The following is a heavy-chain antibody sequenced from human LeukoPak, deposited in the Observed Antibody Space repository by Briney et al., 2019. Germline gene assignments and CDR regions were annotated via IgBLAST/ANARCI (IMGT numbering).Heavy chain of an antibody. Sequence: SVKVSCKASGGTFSSYAISWVRQAPGQGLEWMGGIIPIFGTANYAQKFQGRVTITADKSTSTAYMELSSLRSEDTAVYYCARETRAPRVNILTGYYPYYFDYWGQGTLVTVSS. D-gene: IGHD3-9*01. V-gene: IGHV1-69*06. CDR2: IIPIFGTA. J-gene: IGHJ4*02. CDR1: GGTFSSYA. CDR3: ARETRAPRVNILTGYYPYYFDY.